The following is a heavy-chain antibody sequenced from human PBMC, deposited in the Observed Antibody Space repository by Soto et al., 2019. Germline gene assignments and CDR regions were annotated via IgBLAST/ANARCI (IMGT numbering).Heavy chain of an antibody. CDR1: GYSFTSYW. D-gene: IGHD3-9*01. CDR3: ARAYYDILNGKLSYYYGMDV. CDR2: IYPGDSDT. Sequence: PGESLKISCKGSGYSFTSYWIGWVRQMPGKGLEWMGIIYPGDSDTRYSPSFQGQVTISADKSISTAYLQWSSLKASDTAMYYCARAYYDILNGKLSYYYGMDVWGQGTTVTVSS. V-gene: IGHV5-51*01. J-gene: IGHJ6*02.